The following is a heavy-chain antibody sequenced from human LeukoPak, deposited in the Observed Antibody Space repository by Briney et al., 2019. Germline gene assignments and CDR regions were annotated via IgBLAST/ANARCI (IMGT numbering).Heavy chain of an antibody. J-gene: IGHJ4*02. CDR3: ARDLGDSSSWSDY. CDR2: INHDGSST. D-gene: IGHD6-13*01. Sequence: GGSLRLSCATSGFTFTTFWMHWVRQAPGKGLVWVSRINHDGSSTNYADSVKGRFTISRDNAKNSLYLQMNSLRAEDTAVYYCARDLGDSSSWSDYWGQGTLVTVSS. V-gene: IGHV3-74*01. CDR1: GFTFTTFW.